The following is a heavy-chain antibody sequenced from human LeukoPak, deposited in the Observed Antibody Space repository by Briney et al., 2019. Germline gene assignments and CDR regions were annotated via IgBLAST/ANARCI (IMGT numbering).Heavy chain of an antibody. V-gene: IGHV3-21*01. CDR1: GFTFSSYS. Sequence: PGGSLRLSCAASGFTFSSYSMNWVRQAPGKGLEWVSSISSSSSYIYYADSVKGRFTISRDNAKNSLYLQMNSLRAEDTAVYYCARGIRAAAGTEDNWFDPWGQGTLVTVSS. CDR3: ARGIRAAAGTEDNWFDP. CDR2: ISSSSSYI. D-gene: IGHD6-13*01. J-gene: IGHJ5*02.